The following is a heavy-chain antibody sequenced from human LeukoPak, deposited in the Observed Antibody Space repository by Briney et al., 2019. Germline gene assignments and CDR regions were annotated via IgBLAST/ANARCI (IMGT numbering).Heavy chain of an antibody. CDR3: ARAGMDTAMAFDY. CDR1: GFTFSSYA. CDR2: ISYDGSNK. J-gene: IGHJ4*02. D-gene: IGHD5-18*01. Sequence: GGSLRLSCAASGFTFSSYAMHWVRQAPGKGLEWVAVISYDGSNKYYADSVKGRFTISRDNSKNTLYLQMNSLRAEDTAVYYCARAGMDTAMAFDYWGQGTLVTVSS. V-gene: IGHV3-30-3*01.